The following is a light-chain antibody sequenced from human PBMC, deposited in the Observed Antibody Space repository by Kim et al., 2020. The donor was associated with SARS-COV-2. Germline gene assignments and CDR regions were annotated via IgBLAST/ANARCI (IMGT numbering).Light chain of an antibody. Sequence: DVQMTQSPSSVSASVGDTVTITCRASQGIASWLAWYQQKPVKAPKLLIYAASALQSGVPSRFSGSGSGREFTLTIRSLQPEDVATYFCQQSNNFPITFGQGTRLEIK. CDR1: QGIASW. J-gene: IGKJ5*01. CDR2: AAS. V-gene: IGKV1-12*01. CDR3: QQSNNFPIT.